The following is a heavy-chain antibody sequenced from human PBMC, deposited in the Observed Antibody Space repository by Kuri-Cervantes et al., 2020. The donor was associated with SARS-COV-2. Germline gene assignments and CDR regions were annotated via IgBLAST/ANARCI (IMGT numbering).Heavy chain of an antibody. V-gene: IGHV3-23*01. CDR2: ISGSGGST. D-gene: IGHD1-26*01. Sequence: GGSLRLSCAASGFIFSSYAMSWVRQAPGKGLEWVSAISGSGGSTYYADSVKGRFTISRDNSKNTLYLQMNSLSTEDTAFYYCAKDAWVGATYFDFWGRGALVTVSS. CDR3: AKDAWVGATYFDF. J-gene: IGHJ4*02. CDR1: GFIFSSYA.